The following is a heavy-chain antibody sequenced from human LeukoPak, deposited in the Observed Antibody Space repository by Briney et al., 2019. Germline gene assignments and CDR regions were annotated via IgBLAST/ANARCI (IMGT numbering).Heavy chain of an antibody. V-gene: IGHV3-23*01. J-gene: IGHJ1*01. CDR2: ISGSGGST. CDR1: GFTFSNYA. Sequence: GGSLRLSCAASGFTFSNYAMSWVRQAPGKGLEWVSAISGSGGSTYYADSVKGRFTISRDNSKNTLYVQMNSLRAEDTAVYYCAKDRKPYYYDSSGPPLGHWGQGTLVTVSS. CDR3: AKDRKPYYYDSSGPPLGH. D-gene: IGHD3-22*01.